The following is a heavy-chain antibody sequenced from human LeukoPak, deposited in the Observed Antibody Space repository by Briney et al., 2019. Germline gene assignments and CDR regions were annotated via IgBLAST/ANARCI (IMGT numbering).Heavy chain of an antibody. D-gene: IGHD1-1*01. CDR3: AREKSGAFDI. J-gene: IGHJ3*02. Sequence: PSETLSLTCAVSGGSISSGGYSWSWIRQPPGKGLEWIGYIYHSGSTYYNPSLKSRVTISVDRSKNQFSLKLSSVTAAGTAVYYCAREKSGAFDIWGQGTMVTVSS. CDR1: GGSISSGGYS. V-gene: IGHV4-30-2*01. CDR2: IYHSGST.